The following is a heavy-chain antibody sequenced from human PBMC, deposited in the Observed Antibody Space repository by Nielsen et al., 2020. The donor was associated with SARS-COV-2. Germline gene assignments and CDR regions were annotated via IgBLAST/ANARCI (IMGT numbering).Heavy chain of an antibody. V-gene: IGHV4-61*08. CDR1: GASVNSGESS. J-gene: IGHJ5*02. Sequence: SETLSLTCTVSGASVNSGESSWAWIRQPPGKGLEWIAYVYNRGSDYNPSLKSRVTISIDTSKRQVSLKMTSVTAADTAVYYCARRSDWFDPWGQGTLVTVSS. CDR3: ARRSDWFDP. CDR2: VYNRGS.